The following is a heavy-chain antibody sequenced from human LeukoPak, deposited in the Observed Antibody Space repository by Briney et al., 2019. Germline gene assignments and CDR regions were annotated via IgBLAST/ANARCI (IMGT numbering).Heavy chain of an antibody. D-gene: IGHD1-26*01. Sequence: PGGSLRLSCAASGFTFSSYGMHWVRQAPGKGLEWVAVISYDGSNKYYADSVKGRFTISRDNSKNTLYLQMNSLRAEDTAVYYCAKDLSWELWYCFDYWGQGTLVTVSS. CDR3: AKDLSWELWYCFDY. CDR2: ISYDGSNK. CDR1: GFTFSSYG. V-gene: IGHV3-30*18. J-gene: IGHJ4*02.